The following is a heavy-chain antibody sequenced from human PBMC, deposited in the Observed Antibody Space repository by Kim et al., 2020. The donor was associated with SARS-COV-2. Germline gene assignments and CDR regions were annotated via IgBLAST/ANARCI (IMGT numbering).Heavy chain of an antibody. CDR1: GFTFSSYG. V-gene: IGHV3-30*18. CDR2: ISYDGSNK. Sequence: GGSLRLSCAASGFTFSSYGMHWVRQAPGKGLEWVAVISYDGSNKYYADSVKGRFTISRDNSKNTLYLQMNSLRAEDTAVYYCAKGTYSSSCDCWGQGTLVTVSS. D-gene: IGHD6-13*01. J-gene: IGHJ4*02. CDR3: AKGTYSSSCDC.